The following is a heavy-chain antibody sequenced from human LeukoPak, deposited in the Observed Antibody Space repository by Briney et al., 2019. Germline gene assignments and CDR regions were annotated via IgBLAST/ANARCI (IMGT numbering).Heavy chain of an antibody. Sequence: PWASLRLSCTASGYTFSSYWIRWVRRGPGQGLVWVLRINSHGGTTSYADSVKGRFTISRDKAKNTLYLQMNGLRAEDTAVYYCARASGYDLDYWAQGTLVSVSS. CDR1: GYTFSSYW. CDR2: INSHGGTT. CDR3: ARASGYDLDY. V-gene: IGHV3-74*01. D-gene: IGHD5-12*01. J-gene: IGHJ4*02.